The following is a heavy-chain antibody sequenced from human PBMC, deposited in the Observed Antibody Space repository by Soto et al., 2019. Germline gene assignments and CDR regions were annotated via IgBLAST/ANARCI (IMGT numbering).Heavy chain of an antibody. CDR1: GFTFGDHF. V-gene: IGHV3-72*01. Sequence: EVQLVESGGGLVQPGGSLRLSCAASGFTFGDHFMDWVRQVPGKGLEWVARIRSQAYSYTTEYAASVKGRFAISRGDSKNSLYLQMNSLKTEDTAVYYCTSAPPTYGMDVWGQGTTVTVSS. CDR2: IRSQAYSYTT. CDR3: TSAPPTYGMDV. J-gene: IGHJ6*02.